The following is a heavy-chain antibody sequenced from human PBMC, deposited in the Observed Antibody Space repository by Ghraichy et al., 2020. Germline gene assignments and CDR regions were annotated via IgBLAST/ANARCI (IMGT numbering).Heavy chain of an antibody. CDR2: ISNTGFT. Sequence: SETLSLTCTVSGGSITTIYWAWIRKPPGKGLEWICYISNTGFTKYNPYLTLRVTMSIDPSKNKFSLNLSSVTAADPAVYYCAWVPELTGSGTWFHFDNWGQGTLVAVSS. D-gene: IGHD3-10*01. CDR3: AWVPELTGSGTWFHFDN. CDR1: GGSITTIY. V-gene: IGHV4-59*03. J-gene: IGHJ4*02.